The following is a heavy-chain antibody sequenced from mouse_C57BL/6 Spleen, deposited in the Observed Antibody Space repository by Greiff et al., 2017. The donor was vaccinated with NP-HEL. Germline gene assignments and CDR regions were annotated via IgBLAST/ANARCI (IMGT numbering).Heavy chain of an antibody. CDR2: IYPGSGNT. CDR1: GYSFTSYY. D-gene: IGHD4-1*01. CDR3: ARSRITGPLFDY. V-gene: IGHV1-66*01. J-gene: IGHJ2*01. Sequence: VKLQESGPELVKPGASVKISCKASGYSFTSYYIHWVKQRPGQGLEWIGWIYPGSGNTKYNEKFKGKATLTADTSSSTAYMQLSSLTSEDSAVYYCARSRITGPLFDYWGQGTTLTVSS.